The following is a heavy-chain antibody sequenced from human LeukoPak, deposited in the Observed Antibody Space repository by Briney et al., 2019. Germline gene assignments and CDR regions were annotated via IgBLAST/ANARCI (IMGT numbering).Heavy chain of an antibody. J-gene: IGHJ6*02. V-gene: IGHV7-4-1*02. CDR3: ARVAPTYYDFWSGYYTDCYYYGMDV. Sequence: ASVKVSCKASGYTFTSYAMNWVRQAPGQGLGWMGWINTNTGNPTYAQGFTGRFVFSLDTSVSTAYLQISSLKAEDTAVYYCARVAPTYYDFWSGYYTDCYYYGMDVWGQGATVTVSS. CDR1: GYTFTSYA. D-gene: IGHD3-3*01. CDR2: INTNTGNP.